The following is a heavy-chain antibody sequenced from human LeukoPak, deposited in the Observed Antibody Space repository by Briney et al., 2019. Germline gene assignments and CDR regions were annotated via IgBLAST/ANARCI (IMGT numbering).Heavy chain of an antibody. D-gene: IGHD5-12*01. CDR1: GFTLSTYS. Sequence: GGSLRLSCAASGFTLSTYSMNWVRQAPGKGLEWLSYISDSSDTIYYADSVKGRFTISRDNAKNSLYLQINSLRAEDTAVYYCARGQFNSGPEDYWGQGTLVTVSS. J-gene: IGHJ4*02. CDR3: ARGQFNSGPEDY. V-gene: IGHV3-48*01. CDR2: ISDSSDTI.